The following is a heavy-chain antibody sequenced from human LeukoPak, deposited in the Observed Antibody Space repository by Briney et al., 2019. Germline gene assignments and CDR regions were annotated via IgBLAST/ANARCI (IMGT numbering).Heavy chain of an antibody. Sequence: GASVKVSCKASAYTFNGYYMHWVRQAPGQGLEWMGWINPNSGGTNYAQKFQGRVTMTRDTSISTAYMELSRLRSDDTAVYYCARGLPRRLYAFDIWGQGTMVTVSS. CDR3: ARGLPRRLYAFDI. V-gene: IGHV1-2*02. D-gene: IGHD3-16*01. J-gene: IGHJ3*02. CDR2: INPNSGGT. CDR1: AYTFNGYY.